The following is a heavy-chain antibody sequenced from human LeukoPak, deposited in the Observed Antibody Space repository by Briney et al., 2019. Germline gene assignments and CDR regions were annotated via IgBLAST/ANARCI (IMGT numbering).Heavy chain of an antibody. D-gene: IGHD3-22*01. J-gene: IGHJ4*02. CDR2: INPNSGGT. Sequence: ASVKVSCKASGYTFTSYGISWVRQAPGQGLEWMGWINPNSGGTNYAQKFQGRATMTRDTSISTAYMELSRLRSDDTAVYYCARDPYDSSSYYYSYFDYWGQGTLVTVSS. CDR1: GYTFTSYG. CDR3: ARDPYDSSSYYYSYFDY. V-gene: IGHV1-2*02.